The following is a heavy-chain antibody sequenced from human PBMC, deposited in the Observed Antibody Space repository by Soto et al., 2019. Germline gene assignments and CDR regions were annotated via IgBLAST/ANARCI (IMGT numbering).Heavy chain of an antibody. CDR2: INPGDSDI. J-gene: IGHJ4*02. D-gene: IGHD6-19*01. V-gene: IGHV5-51*01. CDR1: GYSFISHW. Sequence: GESLKISCKGSGYSFISHWIAWVRQTPGKGLEWMGIINPGDSDIRYSPSFQGQVTISADKSINTAYLQWSSLKASDTATYYCTRPQSSGCYDYWGPRTLGTVSS. CDR3: TRPQSSGCYDY.